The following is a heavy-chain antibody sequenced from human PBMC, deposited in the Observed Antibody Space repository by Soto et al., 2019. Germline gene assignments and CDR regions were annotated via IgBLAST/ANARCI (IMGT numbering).Heavy chain of an antibody. CDR2: IIPIFGTA. Sequence: QVQLVQSGAEVKKPGSSVKVSCKASGGTFSSYAISWVRQAPGQGLEWMGGIIPIFGTANYAQKFQGRVTITADESTSTAYMEPSSLRYEDTAVYYCAREKPYGDYGYYYYGMDVWGQGTTVTVSS. D-gene: IGHD4-17*01. CDR3: AREKPYGDYGYYYYGMDV. CDR1: GGTFSSYA. J-gene: IGHJ6*02. V-gene: IGHV1-69*12.